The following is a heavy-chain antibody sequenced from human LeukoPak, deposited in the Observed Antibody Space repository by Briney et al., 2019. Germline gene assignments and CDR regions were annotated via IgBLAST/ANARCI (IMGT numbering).Heavy chain of an antibody. CDR1: GYTFTGYY. CDR3: ARGWDVLRYFDWLLYPPYYYYYYMDV. CDR2: INPNSGGT. D-gene: IGHD3-9*01. V-gene: IGHV1-2*02. J-gene: IGHJ6*03. Sequence: GASVKVSCKASGYTFTGYYMHWVRQAPGQGLEWMGWINPNSGGTNYAQKFQGRVTMTRNTSISTAYMELSSLRSEDTAVYYCARGWDVLRYFDWLLYPPYYYYYYMDVWGKGTTVTVSS.